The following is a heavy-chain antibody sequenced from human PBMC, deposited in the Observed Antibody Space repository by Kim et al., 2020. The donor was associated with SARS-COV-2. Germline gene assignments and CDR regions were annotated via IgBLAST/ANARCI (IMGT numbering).Heavy chain of an antibody. Sequence: GGSLRLSCAASGFTFSIYSMNWVRQAPGKGLDWVSYISDHSRNIYYADSVEGRFTISRDNARSSLYLQMNSLRVEDTAVYYCVRDGAAAVEYDWWGQGTLVTVSP. V-gene: IGHV3-48*04. CDR3: VRDGAAAVEYDW. J-gene: IGHJ4*02. CDR1: GFTFSIYS. D-gene: IGHD6-13*01. CDR2: ISDHSRNI.